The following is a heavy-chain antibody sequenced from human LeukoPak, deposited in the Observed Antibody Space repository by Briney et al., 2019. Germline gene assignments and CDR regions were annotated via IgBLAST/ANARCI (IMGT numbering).Heavy chain of an antibody. V-gene: IGHV1-18*01. CDR3: ARAGWGYYDSSGYPHYYYYMDV. Sequence: GASVKVSCKASGHTFTSYGISWVRQAPGQGLEWMGWISAYNGNTNYAQKLQGRVTMTTDTSTSTAYMELRSLRSDDTAVYYCARAGWGYYDSSGYPHYYYYMDVWGKGTTVTVSS. J-gene: IGHJ6*03. CDR1: GHTFTSYG. CDR2: ISAYNGNT. D-gene: IGHD3-22*01.